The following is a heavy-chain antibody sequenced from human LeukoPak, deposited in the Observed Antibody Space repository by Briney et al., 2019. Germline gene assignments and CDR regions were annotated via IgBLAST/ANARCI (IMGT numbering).Heavy chain of an antibody. CDR3: ARETFLLALDV. CDR2: IWYDGSNK. Sequence: PGGSLRLSCAASGFTFSSYGMHWVRQAPGKGLEWVAVIWYDGSNKYYADSVKGRFTISRDNSKNTLYLQMNSLRAEDTAVYYCARETFLLALDVWGQGTTVTVS. J-gene: IGHJ6*02. V-gene: IGHV3-33*01. CDR1: GFTFSSYG. D-gene: IGHD2/OR15-2a*01.